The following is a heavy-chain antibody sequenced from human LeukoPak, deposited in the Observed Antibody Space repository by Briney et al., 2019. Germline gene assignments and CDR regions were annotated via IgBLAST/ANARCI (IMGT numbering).Heavy chain of an antibody. Sequence: GGSLRLSCAASGFTVSSNYMSWVRQAPGKGLEWVSRTNTDGSSTSYMDSAKGRFTISRDNAKNTIYLQMNSLRAEDTAVYYCVPSDSSGLDWGQGTLVTVSS. J-gene: IGHJ4*02. CDR3: VPSDSSGLD. D-gene: IGHD3-22*01. CDR1: GFTVSSNY. CDR2: TNTDGSST. V-gene: IGHV3-74*01.